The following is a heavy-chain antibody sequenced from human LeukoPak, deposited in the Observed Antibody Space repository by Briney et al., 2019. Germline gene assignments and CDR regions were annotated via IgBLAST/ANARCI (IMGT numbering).Heavy chain of an antibody. D-gene: IGHD3-10*01. V-gene: IGHV3-30*18. CDR3: AKEYDSGGYGAYFDH. CDR2: ISSDGRTK. J-gene: IGHJ4*02. CDR1: KFTFSNYG. Sequence: GGSLRLSCTAPKFTFSNYGMQWVRQAPGKGLEWVAVISSDGRTKYYGDSVKGRFTLSRDNSRNTLDLQMNSLGPEDTAVYYCAKEYDSGGYGAYFDHWGRGTLVTVSS.